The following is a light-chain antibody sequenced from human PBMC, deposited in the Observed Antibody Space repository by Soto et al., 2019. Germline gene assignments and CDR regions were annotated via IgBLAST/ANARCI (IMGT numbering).Light chain of an antibody. CDR3: CSYAGSYTYV. CDR1: SSDVGGHNY. Sequence: QSALTQPRSVSGSPGQSVTISCTGTSSDVGGHNYVSWYQQHPGKAPKLMISSVSKRPSGVPDRFSGSKSGNTASLTIPGLQAEDEADYYCCSYAGSYTYVFGTGTKVTVL. CDR2: SVS. J-gene: IGLJ1*01. V-gene: IGLV2-11*01.